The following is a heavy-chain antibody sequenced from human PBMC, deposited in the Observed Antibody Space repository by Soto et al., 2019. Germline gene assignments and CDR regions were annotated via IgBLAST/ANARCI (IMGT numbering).Heavy chain of an antibody. V-gene: IGHV4-59*01. Sequence: PSETLSLTCTVSGGSISSYYWSWIRQPPGKGLEWIGYIYYSGSTNYNPSLKSRVTISVDTSKNQFSLKLSSVTAADTAVYYCARSPRGGYCTNGVCYKPNNWFDPWGQGTLVTVS. CDR1: GGSISSYY. CDR2: IYYSGST. J-gene: IGHJ5*02. D-gene: IGHD2-8*01. CDR3: ARSPRGGYCTNGVCYKPNNWFDP.